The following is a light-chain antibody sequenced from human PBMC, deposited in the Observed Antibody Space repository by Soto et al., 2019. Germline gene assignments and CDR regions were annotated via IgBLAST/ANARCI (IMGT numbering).Light chain of an antibody. Sequence: QSALTQPPSVSGSPGQSVAISCSGSSSDVGSNNRVSWYQQSPGTAPKLMIYDVTNRPSGVPDRFSGSKSGNTASLTIAGLQAEDDADYYCSSVTTSSTYVFGTGTKLTVL. CDR2: DVT. CDR1: SSDVGSNNR. J-gene: IGLJ1*01. CDR3: SSVTTSSTYV. V-gene: IGLV2-18*02.